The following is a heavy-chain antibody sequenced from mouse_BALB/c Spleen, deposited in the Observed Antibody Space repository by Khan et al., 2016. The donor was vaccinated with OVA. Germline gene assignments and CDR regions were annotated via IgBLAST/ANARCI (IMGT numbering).Heavy chain of an antibody. CDR1: GYTFTSYW. CDR3: ARREINGIFTY. V-gene: IGHV1-7*01. J-gene: IGHJ3*01. CDR2: INPSTGYT. Sequence: QVQLQQSGAEMAKPGASVKMSCKTSGYTFTSYWMHWVQQSPGQGLEWIGYINPSTGYTEYTHKFKDKATLSTDKSSNTAYMQLSSLTSEDSAVYYCARREINGIFTYWGQGTLVTVSA. D-gene: IGHD2-1*01.